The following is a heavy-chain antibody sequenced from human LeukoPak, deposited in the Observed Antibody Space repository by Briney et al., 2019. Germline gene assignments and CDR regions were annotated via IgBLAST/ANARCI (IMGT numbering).Heavy chain of an antibody. V-gene: IGHV4-4*02. CDR1: GGSITSTNW. CDR2: IYHDDNS. Sequence: PSGTLSLTCAVSGGSITSTNWWSWVRQPPGRGLEWIGEIYHDDNSNYDPSLKSRVTISVDKSKNQFSLKLSAVTAADTAVYYRAGHSGWTGPDFWGQGTLVTVSS. D-gene: IGHD6-19*01. J-gene: IGHJ4*02. CDR3: AGHSGWTGPDF.